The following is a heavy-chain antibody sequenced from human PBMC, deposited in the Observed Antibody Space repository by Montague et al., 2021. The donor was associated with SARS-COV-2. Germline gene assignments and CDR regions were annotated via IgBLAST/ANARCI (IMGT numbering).Heavy chain of an antibody. J-gene: IGHJ2*01. Sequence: TPSLTCTVSGGSISSGGYYWSWIRQHPGKGLEWIGYIYYSGSTYYNPSLKSRVTISVDTSKNQFSLKLSSVTAADTAVYYCARLRSSSNWYFDLWGRGTLVTVSS. CDR3: ARLRSSSNWYFDL. V-gene: IGHV4-31*03. CDR1: GGSISSGGYY. CDR2: IYYSGST. D-gene: IGHD6-6*01.